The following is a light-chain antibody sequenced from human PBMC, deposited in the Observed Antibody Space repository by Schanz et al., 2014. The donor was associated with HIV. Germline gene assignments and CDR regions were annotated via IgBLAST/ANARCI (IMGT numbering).Light chain of an antibody. CDR3: QQYGSSPT. CDR2: GAS. V-gene: IGKV3-20*01. J-gene: IGKJ1*01. Sequence: EIVLTQSPGTLSLSPGERATLSCRASQSVSSSYLAWYQQKPGQAPRLLIYGASSRATGIPDRFSGGGSGTDFTLTISSLQPEDFAVYYCQQYGSSPTFGQGTRVEIK. CDR1: QSVSSSY.